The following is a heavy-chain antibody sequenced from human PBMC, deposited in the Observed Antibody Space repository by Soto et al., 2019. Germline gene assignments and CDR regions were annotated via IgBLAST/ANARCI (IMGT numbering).Heavy chain of an antibody. J-gene: IGHJ5*02. Sequence: GGSLRLSCAASGFTFSSYSMNWVRQAPGKGLEWVSSISSSSSYIYYADSVKGRFTISRDNAKNSLYLQMNSLRAEDTAVYYCARDTEPTYYYDSSGYFWFDPWGQGTLVTVSS. CDR3: ARDTEPTYYYDSSGYFWFDP. CDR1: GFTFSSYS. V-gene: IGHV3-21*01. CDR2: ISSSSSYI. D-gene: IGHD3-22*01.